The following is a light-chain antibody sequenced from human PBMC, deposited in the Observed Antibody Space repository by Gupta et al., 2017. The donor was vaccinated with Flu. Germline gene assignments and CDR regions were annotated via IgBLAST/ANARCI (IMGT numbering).Light chain of an antibody. CDR1: QSLLHINGYNY. Sequence: ETVMTQSPLALSVSPGEAASISCRSSQSLLHINGYNYLDWYLQKPGQPPQLLIYLASKRASGVPGRFSGSGSGTIFTLKISRVEAEDVGIYYCRQALQTPRTFGQGTKVEIK. CDR3: RQALQTPRT. V-gene: IGKV2-28*01. J-gene: IGKJ1*01. CDR2: LAS.